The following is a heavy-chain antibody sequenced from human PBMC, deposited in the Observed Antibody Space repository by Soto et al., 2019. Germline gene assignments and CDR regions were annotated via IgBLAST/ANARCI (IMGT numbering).Heavy chain of an antibody. CDR1: GGSISSGFYS. V-gene: IGHV4-30-2*01. CDR3: ARGSDGVWNWFDP. D-gene: IGHD2-21*02. J-gene: IGHJ5*02. CDR2: IYNSGNT. Sequence: PSETLSLTCAVSGGSISSGFYSRSWIRQPPGQGLEWIGYIYNSGNTYYNPSLMSRVTISVDRSQNHFSLKLTSVTAADTAVYYCARGSDGVWNWFDPWGQGTQVTVSS.